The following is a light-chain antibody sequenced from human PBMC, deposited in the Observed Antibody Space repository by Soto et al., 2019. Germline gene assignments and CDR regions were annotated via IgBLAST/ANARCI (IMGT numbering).Light chain of an antibody. CDR3: ATWDDNVDGPV. CDR1: RSKIGSQV. V-gene: IGLV1-44*01. CDR2: NNN. Sequence: QSVLTQPPSASGAPGQRATIFCSGTRSKIGSQVVQWFQHLPGTAPKLLIQNNNERPSGVPDRFSGSKSGTSASLAISGLQSEDEGDYYCATWDDNVDGPVFGGGTKLTVL. J-gene: IGLJ2*01.